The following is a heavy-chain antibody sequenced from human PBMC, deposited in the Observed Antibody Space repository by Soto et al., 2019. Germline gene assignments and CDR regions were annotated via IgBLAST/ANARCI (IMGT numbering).Heavy chain of an antibody. V-gene: IGHV4-31*03. D-gene: IGHD1-1*01. CDR1: GGSISSGGYY. CDR2: IYYSGST. J-gene: IGHJ6*02. Sequence: TLSLTCTVSGGSISSGGYYWSWIRQHPGKGLEWIGYIYYSGSTYYNPSLKSRVTISVDTSKNKFSLKLSSVTAADTAVYYCARELPQRQGRNMDVWGQGTTVTVSS. CDR3: ARELPQRQGRNMDV.